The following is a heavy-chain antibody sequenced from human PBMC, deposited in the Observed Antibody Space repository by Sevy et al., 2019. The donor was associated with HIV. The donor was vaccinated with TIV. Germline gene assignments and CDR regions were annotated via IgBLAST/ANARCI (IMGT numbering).Heavy chain of an antibody. Sequence: GGSLRLSCAASGFTFSNAWMNWVRQAPGKGLEWVGRIKSKTDGGTTDYAAPVKGRFTISRHDSKNTLYLQMNSLKTEDTAVYYCTTDRYRIAVIDYWCQGTLVTVSS. D-gene: IGHD6-19*01. CDR2: IKSKTDGGTT. CDR3: TTDRYRIAVIDY. V-gene: IGHV3-15*07. J-gene: IGHJ4*02. CDR1: GFTFSNAW.